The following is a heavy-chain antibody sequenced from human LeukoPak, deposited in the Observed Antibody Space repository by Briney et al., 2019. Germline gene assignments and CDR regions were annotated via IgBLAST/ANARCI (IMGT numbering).Heavy chain of an antibody. J-gene: IGHJ6*03. CDR3: ARRRNFDWLLNYYYYMDV. CDR1: GGSFSGYY. CDR2: INHSGST. D-gene: IGHD3-9*01. Sequence: SETLSLTCAVYGGSFSGYYWSWIRQPPGKGLEWIGEINHSGSTNYNPSLKSRVTISVDTSKNQFSLKLSSVTAADTAVYYCARRRNFDWLLNYYYYMDVWGKGTTVTISS. V-gene: IGHV4-34*01.